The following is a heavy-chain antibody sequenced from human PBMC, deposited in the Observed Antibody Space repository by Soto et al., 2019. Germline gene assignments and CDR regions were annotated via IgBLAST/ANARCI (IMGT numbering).Heavy chain of an antibody. J-gene: IGHJ5*02. Sequence: SETLSLTCSVSGGSISSSSYFWGWIRQPPGKGLEWIGSIYYSRSTYYNPSLKSRVTVSVDTSKNQFSLKLSSVTAADTAVYYCARHPSDVLFDPWGQGTLVTVSS. CDR3: ARHPSDVLFDP. V-gene: IGHV4-39*01. CDR1: GGSISSSSYF. CDR2: IYYSRST. D-gene: IGHD3-16*01.